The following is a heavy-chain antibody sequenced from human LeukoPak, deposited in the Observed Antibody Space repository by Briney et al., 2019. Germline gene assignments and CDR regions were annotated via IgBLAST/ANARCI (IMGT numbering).Heavy chain of an antibody. Sequence: PSETLSLTCTVSGGSISSYYWSWIRQPAGKGLEWIGRIYTSGSTNYNPSLKSRVTMSVDTSKNQFSLKLSSVTAADTAVYYCARAAYYYDSSGPYYFDYWGQGTLVTVSS. CDR3: ARAAYYYDSSGPYYFDY. J-gene: IGHJ4*02. CDR2: IYTSGST. CDR1: GGSISSYY. D-gene: IGHD3-22*01. V-gene: IGHV4-4*07.